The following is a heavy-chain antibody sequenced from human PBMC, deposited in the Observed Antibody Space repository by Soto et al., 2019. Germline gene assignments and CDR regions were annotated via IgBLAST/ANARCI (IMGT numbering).Heavy chain of an antibody. D-gene: IGHD6-19*01. CDR2: IFHSGDT. CDR3: ASSTGWYRHEI. V-gene: IGHV4-4*02. Sequence: QVQLQESGPGLVKPSGTLSLTCAVSGDSISNSRWWTWVRQPPGKGLEWIGDIFHSGDTNSNPSHHXXVVIPVDKSPNQFSLKASSVTAADTAVSYCASSTGWYRHEIWGPGTLVTVSS. J-gene: IGHJ3*02. CDR1: GDSISNSRW.